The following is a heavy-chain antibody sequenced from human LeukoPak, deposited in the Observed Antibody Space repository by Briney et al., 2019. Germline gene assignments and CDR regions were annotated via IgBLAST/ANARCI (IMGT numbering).Heavy chain of an antibody. CDR3: ARASANDY. D-gene: IGHD4/OR15-4a*01. V-gene: IGHV1-46*01. CDR2: ISPSGGST. Sequence: GASVKVSCKAFGYTFTSNYMHWVRQAPGQGPEWMGVISPSGGSTTYAQKFQGRVTLTRDMSTSTDYLELSSLRSDDTAVYYCARASANDYWGQGTLVTVSS. CDR1: GYTFTSNY. J-gene: IGHJ4*02.